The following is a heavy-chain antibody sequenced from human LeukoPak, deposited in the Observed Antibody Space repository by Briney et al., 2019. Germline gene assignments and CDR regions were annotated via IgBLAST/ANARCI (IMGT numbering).Heavy chain of an antibody. Sequence: SETLSLTCTVSGGSISSYYWSWIRQPPGKGLEWIGYIYYSGSTNYNPSLKSRVTISVGTSKNQFSLKLSSVTAADTTAYYCARGGLDYYGANWFDPWGQGTQVSVCS. J-gene: IGHJ5*02. CDR1: GGSISSYY. CDR3: ARGGLDYYGANWFDP. V-gene: IGHV4-59*01. D-gene: IGHD4-17*01. CDR2: IYYSGST.